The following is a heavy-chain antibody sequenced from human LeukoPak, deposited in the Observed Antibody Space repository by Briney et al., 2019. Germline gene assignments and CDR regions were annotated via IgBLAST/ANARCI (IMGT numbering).Heavy chain of an antibody. J-gene: IGHJ4*02. CDR3: ARFYGDETYFDY. D-gene: IGHD4-17*01. CDR2: ISSSGSTI. V-gene: IGHV3-48*03. CDR1: GFTFSSYE. Sequence: GGSLRLSCAASGFTFSSYEMNWVRQAPGKGLGWASYISSSGSTIYYADSVKGRFTISRDNAKNSLYLQMNSLRAEDTAVYYCARFYGDETYFDYWGQGTLVTVSS.